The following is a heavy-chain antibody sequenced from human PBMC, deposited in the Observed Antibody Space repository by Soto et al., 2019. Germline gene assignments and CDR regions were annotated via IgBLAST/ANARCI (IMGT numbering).Heavy chain of an antibody. D-gene: IGHD3-10*01. V-gene: IGHV3-30*03. CDR1: GFTFSIYG. Sequence: QVQLVESGGGVVQPGGSLRLSCEVSGFTFSIYGVQWVRQAPGKGLECVAGIPYDGSNKYYVDSVKGRFTISRDNSKSMLYLQMNSLRPEDTAVYYCVRVGARFVWNVINDAFDIWGLGTKVTVAS. CDR3: VRVGARFVWNVINDAFDI. J-gene: IGHJ3*02. CDR2: IPYDGSNK.